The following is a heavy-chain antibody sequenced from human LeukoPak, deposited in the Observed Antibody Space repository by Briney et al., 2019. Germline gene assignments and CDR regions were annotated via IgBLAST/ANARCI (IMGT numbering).Heavy chain of an antibody. CDR3: ARESPIVRCFDY. Sequence: GASVKVSCKASGGTFSSYAISWVRQAPGQGLEWMGGIIPIFGTANYAQKFQGRVTITADESTSTAYMELSSLRSEDTAVYYCARESPIVRCFDYWGQGTLVTVSS. V-gene: IGHV1-69*13. CDR2: IIPIFGTA. D-gene: IGHD1-26*01. CDR1: GGTFSSYA. J-gene: IGHJ4*02.